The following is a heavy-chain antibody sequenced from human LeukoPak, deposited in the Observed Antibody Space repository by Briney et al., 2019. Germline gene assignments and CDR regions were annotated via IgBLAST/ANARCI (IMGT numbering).Heavy chain of an antibody. Sequence: GGSLRLSCAASGFTFSSYAMSWVRQAPGKGLEWVSSISSSSSYIYYADSVKGRFTISRDNAKNSLYLQMNSLRAEDTAVYYCARPGYSYGFDYWGQGTLVTVSS. J-gene: IGHJ4*02. D-gene: IGHD5-18*01. CDR2: ISSSSSYI. V-gene: IGHV3-21*01. CDR3: ARPGYSYGFDY. CDR1: GFTFSSYA.